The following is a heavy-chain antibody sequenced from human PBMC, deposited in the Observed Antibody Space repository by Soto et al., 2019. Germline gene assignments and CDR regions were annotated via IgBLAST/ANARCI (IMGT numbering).Heavy chain of an antibody. CDR3: ARDLVVVAATKDYYYYGMDV. J-gene: IGHJ6*02. D-gene: IGHD2-15*01. CDR1: GFTFSSYS. CDR2: ISSSSSYI. V-gene: IGHV3-21*01. Sequence: LRLSCAASGFTFSSYSMNWVRQAPGKGLEWVSSISSSSSYIYYADSVKGRFTISRDNAKNSLYLQMNSLRAEDTAVYYCARDLVVVAATKDYYYYGMDVWGQGTTVTAP.